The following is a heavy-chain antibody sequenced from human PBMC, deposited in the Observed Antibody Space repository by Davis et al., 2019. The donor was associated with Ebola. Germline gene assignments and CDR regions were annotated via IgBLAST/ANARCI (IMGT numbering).Heavy chain of an antibody. CDR2: IYYSGST. V-gene: IGHV4-59*05. D-gene: IGHD3-3*01. J-gene: IGHJ5*02. CDR1: GGSISSYY. CDR3: AGQYYDFSFDP. Sequence: SETLSLTCTVSGGSISSYYWSWIRQPPGKGLEWIGSIYYSGSTYYNPPLKSRVTISVDTSKNQFSLKLSSVTAADTAVYYCAGQYYDFSFDPWGQGTLVTVSS.